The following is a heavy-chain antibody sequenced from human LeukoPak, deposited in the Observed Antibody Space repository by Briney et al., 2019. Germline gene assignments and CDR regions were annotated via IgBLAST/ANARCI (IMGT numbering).Heavy chain of an antibody. D-gene: IGHD3-3*01. CDR2: LSGSGGST. J-gene: IGHJ1*01. Sequence: PGGSLRLSCAASGFTFSSYARSWVRQAPANGLEWVSALSGSGGSTYYADSVKGRFTISRDNSKNTLYLQMNSLRAEDTAVYYCAKDHYDFWSGYPKAEYFQHWGQGTLVTVSS. V-gene: IGHV3-23*01. CDR1: GFTFSSYA. CDR3: AKDHYDFWSGYPKAEYFQH.